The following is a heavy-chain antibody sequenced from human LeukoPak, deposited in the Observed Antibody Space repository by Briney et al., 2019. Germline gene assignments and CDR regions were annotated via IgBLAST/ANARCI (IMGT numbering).Heavy chain of an antibody. CDR2: TYYRSKWNN. V-gene: IGHV6-1*01. D-gene: IGHD2-2*01. J-gene: IGHJ6*02. CDR1: GDSVSTNSAT. Sequence: SQTLSLTCAISGDSVSTNSATWSWLRQSPSGGLEWLGWTYYRSKWNNDYAVSMKSRITINPDTSKNQFSLKLSSVTAADTAVYYCARQRVYCSSTSCYLGSGMDVWGQGTTVTVSS. CDR3: ARQRVYCSSTSCYLGSGMDV.